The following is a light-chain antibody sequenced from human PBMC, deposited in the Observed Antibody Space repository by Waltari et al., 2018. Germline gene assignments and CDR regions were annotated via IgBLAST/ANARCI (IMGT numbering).Light chain of an antibody. CDR3: QQLDSYPNT. CDR2: AAS. CDR1: QDINKY. Sequence: IQLTQSPASLSASVGDRVTITCRASQDINKYLAWYQQKPGRAPKRLIFAASILQSGVPSRFSGSGSGTGFTLTINSLQPEDFATYYCQQLDSYPNTFGQGTKLEIK. V-gene: IGKV1-9*01. J-gene: IGKJ2*01.